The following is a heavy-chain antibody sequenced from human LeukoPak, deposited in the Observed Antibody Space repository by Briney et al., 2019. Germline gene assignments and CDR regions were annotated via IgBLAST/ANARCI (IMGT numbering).Heavy chain of an antibody. CDR1: GGSISSSSYY. CDR2: IYYSGST. V-gene: IGHV4-39*07. D-gene: IGHD3-22*01. Sequence: SETLSLTYTVSGGSISSSSYYWGWIRQPPGKGLEWIGSIYYSGSTYYNPSLKSRVTISVDTSKNQFSLKLSSVTAADTAVYYCARAYYYDSSGYLTYYYMDVWGKGTTVTVSS. CDR3: ARAYYYDSSGYLTYYYMDV. J-gene: IGHJ6*03.